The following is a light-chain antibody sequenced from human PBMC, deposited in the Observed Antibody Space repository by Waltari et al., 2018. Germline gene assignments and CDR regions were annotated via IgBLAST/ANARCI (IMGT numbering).Light chain of an antibody. CDR2: DVS. J-gene: IGLJ2*01. CDR3: SSYTSSSTLVV. CDR1: RSDVGGYNY. V-gene: IGLV2-14*01. Sequence: SALTQPASVSGSPGPSIPLSCTGTRSDVGGYNYVSRYQQHPGKAPKLMIYDVSNRPSGVSNRFSGSKSGNTASLTISGLQAEDEADYYCSSYTSSSTLVVFGGGTKLTVL.